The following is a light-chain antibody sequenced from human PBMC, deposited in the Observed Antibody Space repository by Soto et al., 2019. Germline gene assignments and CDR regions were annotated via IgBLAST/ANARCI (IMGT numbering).Light chain of an antibody. V-gene: IGKV1-8*01. J-gene: IGKJ1*01. Sequence: AIRMTQSPSSLSASTGDRVTITCRASQGISSYLAWYQQKPGKAPKLLIYKASSLESGVPSRFSGSGSGTEFTLTISSLQPDDFATYYCQQYNSYRTFGQGTKVDI. CDR3: QQYNSYRT. CDR2: KAS. CDR1: QGISSY.